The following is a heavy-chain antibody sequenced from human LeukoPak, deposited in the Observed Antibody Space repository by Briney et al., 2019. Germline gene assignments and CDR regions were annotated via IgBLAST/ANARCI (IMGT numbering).Heavy chain of an antibody. V-gene: IGHV4-30-4*01. J-gene: IGHJ3*02. CDR3: ARDCSGGSCYGAFDI. CDR2: IYDSGST. CDR1: GASIRSGDYY. Sequence: SETLSLTCTVSGASIRSGDYYWSWIRQPPGKGLEWIGYIYDSGSTCYNPSLKSRITISVDTSENRFSLKLSSVTATDTAVYYCARDCSGGSCYGAFDIWGQGTMVTVSS. D-gene: IGHD2-15*01.